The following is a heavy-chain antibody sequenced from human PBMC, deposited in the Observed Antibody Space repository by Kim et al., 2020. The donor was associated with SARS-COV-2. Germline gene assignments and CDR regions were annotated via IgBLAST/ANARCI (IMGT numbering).Heavy chain of an antibody. J-gene: IGHJ6*02. V-gene: IGHV4-34*01. CDR3: ARGAPRYSSGWYPKPGLGMDV. CDR1: GGSFSGYY. D-gene: IGHD6-19*01. Sequence: SETLSLTCAVYGGSFSGYYWSWIRQPPGKGLEWIGEINHSGSPNYNPSLKSRVTISVDTSKNQFSLKLSSVTAADTAVYYCARGAPRYSSGWYPKPGLGMDVWGQGTTVTVSS. CDR2: INHSGSP.